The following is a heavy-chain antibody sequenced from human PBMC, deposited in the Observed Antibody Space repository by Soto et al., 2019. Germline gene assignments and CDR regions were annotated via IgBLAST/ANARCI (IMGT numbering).Heavy chain of an antibody. D-gene: IGHD6-13*01. V-gene: IGHV3-48*02. CDR1: GFTFSSYS. CDR3: ARDLSSSSWYRDDY. J-gene: IGHJ4*02. Sequence: EVQLVESGGGLVQPGGSLRLSCAASGFTFSSYSMNWVRQAPGKGLEWVSYISSGSSTIYYADSVKGRFTISRDNAKNSLYLQMNSLRDEDTAVYYCARDLSSSSWYRDDYWGQGTLVTVSS. CDR2: ISSGSSTI.